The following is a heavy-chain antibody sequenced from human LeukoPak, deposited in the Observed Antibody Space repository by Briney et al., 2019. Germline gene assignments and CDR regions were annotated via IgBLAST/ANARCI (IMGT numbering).Heavy chain of an antibody. CDR3: ARDGIEAIDS. CDR2: IYTSGST. D-gene: IGHD1-26*01. V-gene: IGHV4-61*02. Sequence: PSETLSLTCTVSGASISSGGNFWTWIRQPAGKGLEWIGRIYTSGSTNYNPSLKSRVTISADTSKKQFYLKLNSLTAADTAVYYCARDGIEAIDSWGQGTLVIVSS. CDR1: GASISSGGNF. J-gene: IGHJ4*02.